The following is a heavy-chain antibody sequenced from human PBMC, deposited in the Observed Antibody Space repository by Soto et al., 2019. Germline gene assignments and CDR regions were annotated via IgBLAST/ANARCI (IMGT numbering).Heavy chain of an antibody. J-gene: IGHJ3*01. Sequence: QVLLQESGPGLVKPSGTLSLTCTVSHFSVTNNKYWSWVRQSPGKPLAWIGGIYHSGTTYYNPSLSSRVSMSMDKSKNQISLILTSVTAADTAVYYCARDSRYCTDSGCSIMRDAFDVWGQGTLVTVSS. V-gene: IGHV4-4*02. D-gene: IGHD2-15*01. CDR1: HFSVTNNKY. CDR2: IYHSGTT. CDR3: ARDSRYCTDSGCSIMRDAFDV.